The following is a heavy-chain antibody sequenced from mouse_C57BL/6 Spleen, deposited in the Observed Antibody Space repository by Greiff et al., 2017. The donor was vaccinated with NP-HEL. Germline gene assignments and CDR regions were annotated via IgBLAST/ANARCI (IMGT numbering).Heavy chain of an antibody. D-gene: IGHD2-1*01. V-gene: IGHV1-55*01. CDR3: ARYYYGNPYAMDY. CDR1: GYTFTSYW. J-gene: IGHJ4*01. Sequence: QVQLKQPGAELVKPGASVKMSCKASGYTFTSYWITWVKQRPGQGLEWIGDIYPGSGSTNYNEKFKSKATLTVDTSSSTAYMQLSSLTSEDSAVYYCARYYYGNPYAMDYWGQGTSVTVSS. CDR2: IYPGSGST.